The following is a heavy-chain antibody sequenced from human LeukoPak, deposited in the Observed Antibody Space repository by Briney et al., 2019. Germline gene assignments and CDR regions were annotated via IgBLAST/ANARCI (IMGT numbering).Heavy chain of an antibody. Sequence: SETLSLTCSVSGDSASRSDSYWDWIRQPPGKGLEWIGTIYYSGRTYYSPSLKSRVTMSVDPSNNQFSLNLRSVTAADTAVYYCARRRYYDGSGYLEWGQGTLLSVSS. CDR2: IYYSGRT. D-gene: IGHD3-22*01. CDR3: ARRRYYDGSGYLE. CDR1: GDSASRSDSY. V-gene: IGHV4-39*01. J-gene: IGHJ1*01.